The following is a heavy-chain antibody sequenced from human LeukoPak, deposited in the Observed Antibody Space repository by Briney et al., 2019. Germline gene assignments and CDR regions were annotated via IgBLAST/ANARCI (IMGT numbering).Heavy chain of an antibody. Sequence: SETLSLTCSVSGDSASRSDSYWDWIRQPPGKGLEWIGTIYYSGRTYYSPSLKSRVTMSVDPSNNQFSLNLRSVTAADTAVYYCARRRYYDGSGYLEWGQGTLLSVSS. CDR2: IYYSGRT. D-gene: IGHD3-22*01. CDR3: ARRRYYDGSGYLE. CDR1: GDSASRSDSY. V-gene: IGHV4-39*01. J-gene: IGHJ1*01.